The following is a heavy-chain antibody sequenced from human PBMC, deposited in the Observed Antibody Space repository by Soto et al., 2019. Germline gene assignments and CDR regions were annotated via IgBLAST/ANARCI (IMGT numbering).Heavy chain of an antibody. V-gene: IGHV1-69*08. D-gene: IGHD3-22*01. CDR2: IIPILGIA. Sequence: QVQLVQSGAEVKKPGSSVKVSCKASGGTFSSDTISWVRQAPGQGLEWMGRIIPILGIANYAQKFQGRVTITADKSTSTAYMELSSLRSEDTAVYYSARDGYYDSSGYLRNDAFDIWGQGTMVTVSS. CDR3: ARDGYYDSSGYLRNDAFDI. CDR1: GGTFSSDT. J-gene: IGHJ3*02.